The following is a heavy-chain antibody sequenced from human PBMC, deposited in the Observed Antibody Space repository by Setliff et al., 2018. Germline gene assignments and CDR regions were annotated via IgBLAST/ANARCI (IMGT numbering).Heavy chain of an antibody. J-gene: IGHJ3*02. Sequence: GSLRLSCVASGFTFSAYGMSWVRQAPGKGLEWVSSVYNGNDETKYADSVKGRFTISRDRSKNTVYLQMNRLRAEDTAVYYCARDRISRYYDSGAHAFDIWGQGTMVTVSS. D-gene: IGHD3-22*01. CDR2: VYNGNDET. CDR3: ARDRISRYYDSGAHAFDI. CDR1: GFTFSAYG. V-gene: IGHV3-23*01.